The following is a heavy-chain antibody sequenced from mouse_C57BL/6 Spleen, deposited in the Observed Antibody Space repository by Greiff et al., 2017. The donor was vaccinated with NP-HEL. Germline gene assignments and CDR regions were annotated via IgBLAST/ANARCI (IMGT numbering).Heavy chain of an antibody. CDR3: ARYGDGYPYFDY. CDR2: IYPRSGNT. V-gene: IGHV1-81*01. Sequence: QVQLQQSGAELARPGASVKLSCKASGYTFTSYGISWVKQRTGQGLEWIGEIYPRSGNTYYNEKFKGKATLTADKSSSTAYIELRSLTSEDSAVYFCARYGDGYPYFDYWGQGTTLTVSS. CDR1: GYTFTSYG. D-gene: IGHD2-3*01. J-gene: IGHJ2*01.